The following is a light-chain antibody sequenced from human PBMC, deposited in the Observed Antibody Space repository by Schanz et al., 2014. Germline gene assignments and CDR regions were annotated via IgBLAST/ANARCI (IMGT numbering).Light chain of an antibody. J-gene: IGLJ2*01. CDR1: SSDVGGYNY. V-gene: IGLV2-14*01. Sequence: QFALTQPPSASGSPGQSVTISCTGTSSDVGGYNYVSWYQQHPGKAPKLVIYDVSNRPSGVSNRFSGSKSGNTASLTISGLQAEDEAHYYCSSYTGSSTLGVFGGGTKLTVL. CDR3: SSYTGSSTLGV. CDR2: DVS.